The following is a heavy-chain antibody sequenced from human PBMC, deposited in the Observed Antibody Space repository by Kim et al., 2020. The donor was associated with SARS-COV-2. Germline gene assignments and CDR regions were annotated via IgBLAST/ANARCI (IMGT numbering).Heavy chain of an antibody. D-gene: IGHD2-8*01. Sequence: GGSLRLSCVTSGFSLKHTGIYWVRQAPGKGLEWISYVSEDESHNSYADSVKGRFTVSRDDGKNSVFLQMNSLRDEDTAVYYCARRMALSAMDYWGQGTLVTVPS. J-gene: IGHJ4*02. CDR2: VSEDESHN. CDR1: GFSLKHTG. CDR3: ARRMALSAMDY. V-gene: IGHV3-48*02.